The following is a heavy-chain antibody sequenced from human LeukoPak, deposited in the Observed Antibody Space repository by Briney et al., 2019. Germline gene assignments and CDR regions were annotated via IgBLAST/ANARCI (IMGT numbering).Heavy chain of an antibody. V-gene: IGHV4-4*09. Sequence: SETLSLTCTVSGGSISSYYWSGIRQPPGRGRGWIGYIYTSGSTNYNPSLKSRVTISVDTSKNQFSLKLSSVTAADTAVYYCARGSAYYDILTGYYLWYFDYWGQGTLVTVSS. CDR3: ARGSAYYDILTGYYLWYFDY. CDR1: GGSISSYY. CDR2: IYTSGST. D-gene: IGHD3-9*01. J-gene: IGHJ4*02.